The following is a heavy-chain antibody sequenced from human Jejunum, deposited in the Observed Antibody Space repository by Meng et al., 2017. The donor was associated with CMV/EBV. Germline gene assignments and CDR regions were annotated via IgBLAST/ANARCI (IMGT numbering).Heavy chain of an antibody. CDR1: GDSISGGGYY. J-gene: IGHJ5*02. CDR3: ARWFDP. V-gene: IGHV4-61*08. CDR2: MYNSGTT. Sequence: QLHSSGPGLGSRSETLSLTCTVAGDSISGGGYYWMWIRQTPERGLEWIGNMYNSGTTTYNPSLRSRVSISMNLSQNQFSLNLNSMTAADTAVYYCARWFDPWGQGTLVTVSS.